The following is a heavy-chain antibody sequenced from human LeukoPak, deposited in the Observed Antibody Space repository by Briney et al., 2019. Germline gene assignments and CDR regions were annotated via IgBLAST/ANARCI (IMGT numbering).Heavy chain of an antibody. D-gene: IGHD5-24*01. CDR2: ISSSGSTI. J-gene: IGHJ4*02. Sequence: GGSLRLSCAASGFTFSDYYMSWIRQAPGKGLEWVSYISSSGSTIYYADSVKGRFTISRDNSKNTLYLQMNSLRAEDTAVYYCAKDLRDGYNAWGQGTLVTVSS. CDR3: AKDLRDGYNA. CDR1: GFTFSDYY. V-gene: IGHV3-11*01.